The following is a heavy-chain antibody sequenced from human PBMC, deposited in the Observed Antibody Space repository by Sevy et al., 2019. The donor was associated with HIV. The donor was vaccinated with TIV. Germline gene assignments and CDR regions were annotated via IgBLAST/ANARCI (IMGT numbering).Heavy chain of an antibody. CDR1: GYILTEFS. J-gene: IGHJ4*02. V-gene: IGHV1-24*01. D-gene: IGHD3-22*01. Sequence: ASVKVSCKVSGYILTEFSIHWVRQAHGKGLEWMGTFDPEDGEKIYAQKFQGRLTMTEDTSTDPVYMELSSVRAEDTAVYYCATTKDYYENSGYPIDFWGQGTLVTVSS. CDR2: FDPEDGEK. CDR3: ATTKDYYENSGYPIDF.